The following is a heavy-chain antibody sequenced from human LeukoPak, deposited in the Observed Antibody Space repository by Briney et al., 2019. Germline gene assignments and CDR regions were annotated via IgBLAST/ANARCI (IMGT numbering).Heavy chain of an antibody. CDR1: GYTFTSYG. Sequence: GASVKVSCKASGYTFTSYGISWVRQAPGQGLEWMGWISAYNGNTNYAQKLQGRVTMTTDTSTSTAYMELRSLRSDDAAVYYRAGAGRKIVVVTAIPHDYWGQGTLVTVSS. D-gene: IGHD2-21*02. CDR3: AGAGRKIVVVTAIPHDY. V-gene: IGHV1-18*01. CDR2: ISAYNGNT. J-gene: IGHJ4*02.